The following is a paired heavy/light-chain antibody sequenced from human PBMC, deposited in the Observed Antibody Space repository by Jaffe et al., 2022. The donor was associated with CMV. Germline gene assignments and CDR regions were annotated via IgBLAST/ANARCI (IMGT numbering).Light chain of an antibody. CDR3: QQYYSTLGA. CDR1: QSVLYSSNNKNY. CDR2: WAS. Sequence: DIVMTQSPDSLAVSLGERATINCKSSQSVLYSSNNKNYLAWYQQKPGQPPKLLIYWASTRESGVPDRFSGSGSGTDFTLTISSLQAEDVAVYYCQQYYSTLGAFGQGTKVEIK. J-gene: IGKJ1*01. V-gene: IGKV4-1*01.
Heavy chain of an antibody. CDR1: GYSFTSYW. J-gene: IGHJ4*02. CDR3: ARLDGVGYCSGGSCYPLDY. Sequence: EVQLVQSGAEVKKPGESLKISCKGSGYSFTSYWIGWVRQMPGKGLEWMGIIYPGDSDTRYSPSFQGQVTISADKSISTAYLQWSSLKASDTAMYYCARLDGVGYCSGGSCYPLDYWGQGTLVTVSS. D-gene: IGHD2-15*01. V-gene: IGHV5-51*01. CDR2: IYPGDSDT.